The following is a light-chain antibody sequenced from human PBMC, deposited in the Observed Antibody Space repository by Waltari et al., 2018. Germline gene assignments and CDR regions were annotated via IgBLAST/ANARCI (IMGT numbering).Light chain of an antibody. Sequence: SYELTQPSSVSVSPGQTARITCSGDVLAKRYTRWFQQKPGQAPVLVIYKDMERPSGIPDRLSGSSSGSTVTLTISGAQVEDEADYYCYSVDDNKRVVGGGTKLTVL. J-gene: IGLJ2*01. CDR2: KDM. V-gene: IGLV3-27*01. CDR1: VLAKRY. CDR3: YSVDDNKRV.